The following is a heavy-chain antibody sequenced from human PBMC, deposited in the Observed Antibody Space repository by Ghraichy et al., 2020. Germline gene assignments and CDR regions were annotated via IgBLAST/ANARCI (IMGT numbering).Heavy chain of an antibody. CDR2: INHSGST. J-gene: IGHJ6*02. CDR1: GGSFSGYY. V-gene: IGHV4-34*01. CDR3: ARSVRSSGWVYYYYGMDV. D-gene: IGHD6-19*01. Sequence: SETLSLTCAVYGGSFSGYYWSWIRQPPGKGLEWIGEINHSGSTNYNPSLKSRVTISVDTSKNQFSLKLSSVTAADTAVYYCARSVRSSGWVYYYYGMDVWGQGTTVTVPS.